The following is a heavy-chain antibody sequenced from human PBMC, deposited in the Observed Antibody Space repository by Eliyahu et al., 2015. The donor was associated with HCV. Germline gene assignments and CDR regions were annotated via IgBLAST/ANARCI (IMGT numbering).Heavy chain of an antibody. CDR2: INSDGXTT. CDR1: XFTLSXXW. Sequence: EVQLVESGGGLVQPGGSLRLACXGXXFTLSXXWVHWVRQAPGKGLVWVSRINSDGXTTTYADSVNDRFTISRDNAKNIVYLQMNSLRVEDTAVYYCARSFGSSWYVDSWGQGTLVTVSS. CDR3: ARSFGSSWYVDS. D-gene: IGHD6-13*01. J-gene: IGHJ4*02. V-gene: IGHV3-74*01.